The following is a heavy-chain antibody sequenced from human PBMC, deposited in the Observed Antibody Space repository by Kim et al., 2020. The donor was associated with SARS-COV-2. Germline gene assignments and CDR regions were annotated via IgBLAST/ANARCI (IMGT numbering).Heavy chain of an antibody. CDR3: AKRPNYYDSSGPPSHI. V-gene: IGHV3-23*01. D-gene: IGHD3-22*01. Sequence: GGSLRLSCAASGFTFSSYAMSWVRQAPGKGLEWVSAISGSGGSTYYADSVKGRFTISRDNSKNTLYLQMNSLRAEDTAVYYCAKRPNYYDSSGPPSHIWGQGTMVTVSS. CDR1: GFTFSSYA. J-gene: IGHJ3*02. CDR2: ISGSGGST.